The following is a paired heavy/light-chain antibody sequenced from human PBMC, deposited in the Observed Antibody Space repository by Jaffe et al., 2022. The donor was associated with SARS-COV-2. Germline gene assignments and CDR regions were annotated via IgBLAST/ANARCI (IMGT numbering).Heavy chain of an antibody. CDR2: IKEDGSDK. Sequence: EVQLVESGGGLVQPGGSLRLSCAASGFTLSPYWMSWVRQAPGKGLEWVATIKEDGSDKFYMDSVKGRFTISRDNAKSSVSLQMNSLRAEDTAIYYCANIFGAGYWGQGTLVTVSS. V-gene: IGHV3-7*01. CDR1: GFTLSPYW. CDR3: ANIFGAGY. D-gene: IGHD3-10*02. J-gene: IGHJ4*02.
Light chain of an antibody. J-gene: IGLJ3*02. Sequence: QAGLTQPPSVSKDLRQTATLTCTGNSNNVGYQGAVWLQQHQGHPPKVLSDRNNNRPAGISERFAASRSGSTASLTISGIQPEDEADYYCSAWDSILRAVVFGGGTKLAVL. CDR2: RNN. V-gene: IGLV10-54*04. CDR1: SNNVGYQG. CDR3: SAWDSILRAVV.